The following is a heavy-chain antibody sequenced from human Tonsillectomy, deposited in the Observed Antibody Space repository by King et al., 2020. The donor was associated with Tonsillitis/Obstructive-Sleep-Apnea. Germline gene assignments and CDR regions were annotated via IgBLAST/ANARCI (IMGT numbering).Heavy chain of an antibody. Sequence: QLVQSGAEVKKPGSSVKVSCKASGGTFTSYAFSWVRQAPGQGLEWMGGIIPILGIANSAQRFQGRVTITADKSTSTVSMELSSLRSEDTAVYYCARMADYNSPRPYIYCLDFGGQGTLVTVSS. J-gene: IGHJ4*02. CDR2: IIPILGIA. CDR1: GGTFTSYA. D-gene: IGHD4-11*01. V-gene: IGHV1-69*10. CDR3: ARMADYNSPRPYIYCLDF.